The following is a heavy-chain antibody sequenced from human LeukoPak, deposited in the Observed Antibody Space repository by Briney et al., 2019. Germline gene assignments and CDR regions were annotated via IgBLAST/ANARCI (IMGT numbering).Heavy chain of an antibody. Sequence: PGGSLRLSCAASGFTFSRYGMHWVRQAPGKGLEWVAFIRYDGSNKYYGDSVKGRFTISRDNSKNTLDLQMNSLRAEDTAVYYCAKTLAAAADAFDIWGQGTMVTVSS. D-gene: IGHD6-25*01. CDR3: AKTLAAAADAFDI. V-gene: IGHV3-30*02. CDR2: IRYDGSNK. J-gene: IGHJ3*02. CDR1: GFTFSRYG.